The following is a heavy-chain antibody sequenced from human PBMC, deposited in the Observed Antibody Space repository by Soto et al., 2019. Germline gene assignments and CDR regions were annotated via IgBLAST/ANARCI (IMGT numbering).Heavy chain of an antibody. D-gene: IGHD2-15*01. CDR2: FDPEDGET. J-gene: IGHJ6*02. CDR1: GYTLTELS. Sequence: ASVKVSCKVSGYTLTELSMHWVRQAPGKGLEWMGGFDPEDGETIYAQKFQGRVTMTEDTSTDTAYMELSSLRSEDTAVYYCATVCSGGSCYSTNYYYDGMDVWGQGTTVTVSS. V-gene: IGHV1-24*01. CDR3: ATVCSGGSCYSTNYYYDGMDV.